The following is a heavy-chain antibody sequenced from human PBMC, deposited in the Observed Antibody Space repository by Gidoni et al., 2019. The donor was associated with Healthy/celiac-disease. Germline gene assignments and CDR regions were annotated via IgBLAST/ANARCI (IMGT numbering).Heavy chain of an antibody. D-gene: IGHD2-2*01. V-gene: IGHV3-30-3*01. Sequence: QVQLVESGGGVVQPGRSLRLSCAASGFTFCSYSMHRVRQAPGQGLEWVAVISYDGSNKYYADSVKGRFTISRDNSKNTLYLQMNSLRAEDTAVYYCARDGAIAREVVPAAAPRWGAFDIWGQGTMVTVSS. CDR1: GFTFCSYS. CDR3: ARDGAIAREVVPAAAPRWGAFDI. J-gene: IGHJ3*02. CDR2: ISYDGSNK.